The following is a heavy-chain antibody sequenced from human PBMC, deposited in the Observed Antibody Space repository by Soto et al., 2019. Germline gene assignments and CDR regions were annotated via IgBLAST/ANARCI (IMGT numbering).Heavy chain of an antibody. V-gene: IGHV4-39*01. J-gene: IGHJ4*02. Sequence: PSETLSLTCTVSGGSISSSSYYWGWIRQPPGKGLEWIGSIYYSGSTYYNPSLKSRVTISVDTSNNQFSLKLSSVTAADTAVYYWARPPGGYYYYFDFWGQGILVTVSS. D-gene: IGHD3-3*01. CDR1: GGSISSSSYY. CDR2: IYYSGST. CDR3: ARPPGGYYYYFDF.